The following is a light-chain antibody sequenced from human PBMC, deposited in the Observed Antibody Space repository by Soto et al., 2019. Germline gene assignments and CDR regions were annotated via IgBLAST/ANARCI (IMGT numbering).Light chain of an antibody. J-gene: IGLJ1*01. CDR2: DVT. CDR3: SSYTSSSTYV. V-gene: IGLV2-14*01. Sequence: QSALTQPASVSGSPGQSITISCTGTSSDVGSYNSVSWHQQHPGQAPKLMIYDVTNRASGIPDRFSASKSGNTASLTISGLQAGDEADYSCSSYTSSSTYVFGTGTKVTVL. CDR1: SSDVGSYNS.